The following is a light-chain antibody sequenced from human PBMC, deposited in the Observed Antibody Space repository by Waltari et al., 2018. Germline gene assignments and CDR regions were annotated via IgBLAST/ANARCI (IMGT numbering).Light chain of an antibody. CDR1: SLRSYY. Sequence: SSELTQDPAVSVAMGQTVRITCQGDSLRSYYASRYQQRPRQAPILVIYDKNNRPSGVPERFSGSSSHNTGSLTITGAQAEDEASYYCHSRDASGVAGSFGGGTKLTVL. V-gene: IGLV3-19*01. J-gene: IGLJ2*01. CDR3: HSRDASGVAGS. CDR2: DKN.